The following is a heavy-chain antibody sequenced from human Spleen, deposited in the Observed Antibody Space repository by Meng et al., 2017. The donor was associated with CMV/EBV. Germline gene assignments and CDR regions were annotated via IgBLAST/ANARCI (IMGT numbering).Heavy chain of an antibody. J-gene: IGHJ4*02. Sequence: GGSLRLSCAASGFIVSRNYMSWVRQAPGKGLEWVANMNQDGSEKNYVDSVKGRFTISRDNAKNSLYLQMSSLRAEDTAVYFCARDGSGSYYAYWGQGTLVTVSS. V-gene: IGHV3-7*01. CDR2: MNQDGSEK. CDR1: GFIVSRNY. D-gene: IGHD3-10*01. CDR3: ARDGSGSYYAY.